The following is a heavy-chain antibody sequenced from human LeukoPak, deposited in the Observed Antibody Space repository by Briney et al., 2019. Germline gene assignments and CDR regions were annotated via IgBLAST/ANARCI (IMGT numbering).Heavy chain of an antibody. CDR2: IYYGGST. CDR3: ARGTYGDYSVYFDY. D-gene: IGHD4-17*01. Sequence: SETLSLTCTVSGGSISSYYWSWLRQPPGKGLEWIGYIYYGGSTNYNPSLKSRVTISVDTSKNQFSLKLSSVTAADTAVYYCARGTYGDYSVYFDYWGQGTLVTVSS. J-gene: IGHJ4*02. V-gene: IGHV4-59*01. CDR1: GGSISSYY.